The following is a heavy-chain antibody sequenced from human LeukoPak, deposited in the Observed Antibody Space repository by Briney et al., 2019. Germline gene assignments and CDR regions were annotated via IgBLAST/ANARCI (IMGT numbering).Heavy chain of an antibody. Sequence: PSETLSLTCTVSGYSISSGYYWGWIRQPPGEGLEWIGSIYHSGSTYYNPSLKSRVTISVDTSKNQFSLKLSSVTAADTAVYYCARDGYSSSGDWGQGTLVTVSS. CDR1: GYSISSGYY. V-gene: IGHV4-38-2*02. J-gene: IGHJ4*02. D-gene: IGHD6-6*01. CDR2: IYHSGST. CDR3: ARDGYSSSGD.